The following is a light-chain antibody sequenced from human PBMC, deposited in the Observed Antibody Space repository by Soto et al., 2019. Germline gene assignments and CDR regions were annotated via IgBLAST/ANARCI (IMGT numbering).Light chain of an antibody. V-gene: IGLV1-36*01. CDR3: AAWDDSLNGYV. Sequence: QSVLTQAPSVSGAPRQRGTISCSGSSSNIGNNAVNWYQQLPGKAPKLLIYYDDLLPSGVSDRFSGSKSGTSASLAISGLQSEDEADYYCAAWDDSLNGYVFGTGTKVTVL. J-gene: IGLJ1*01. CDR2: YDD. CDR1: SSNIGNNA.